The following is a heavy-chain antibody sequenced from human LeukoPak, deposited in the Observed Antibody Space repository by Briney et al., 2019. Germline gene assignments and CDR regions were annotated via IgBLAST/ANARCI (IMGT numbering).Heavy chain of an antibody. D-gene: IGHD3-22*01. CDR2: INHSGST. CDR3: AGLSGYRDAFDI. V-gene: IGHV4-34*01. J-gene: IGHJ3*02. CDR1: GGSFSGYY. Sequence: SETLSLTCAVYGGSFSGYYWSWIRQPPGKGLEWIGEINHSGSTNYNPSHKSRVTISVDTSKNQFSLKLSSVTAADTAVYYCAGLSGYRDAFDIWGQGTMVTVSS.